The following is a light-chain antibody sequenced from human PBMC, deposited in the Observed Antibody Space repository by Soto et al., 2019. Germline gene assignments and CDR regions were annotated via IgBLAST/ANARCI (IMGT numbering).Light chain of an antibody. CDR1: GGHSSFA. V-gene: IGLV4-69*01. CDR3: QTRGTGFLL. CDR2: LNNDDSH. Sequence: QPVLPQPPSASASLGASVKLTCTLSGGHSSFAIAWHQQQPEKGPRYLMKLNNDDSHSKGDGIPDRFSGSSSGAERYLTIASLQSEDEADYSCQTRGTGFLLFGGGTKLTVL. J-gene: IGLJ2*01.